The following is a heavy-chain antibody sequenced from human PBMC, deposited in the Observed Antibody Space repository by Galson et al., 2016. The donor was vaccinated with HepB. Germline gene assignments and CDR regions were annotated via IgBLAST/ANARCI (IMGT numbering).Heavy chain of an antibody. V-gene: IGHV6-1*01. Sequence: CAISGDSVSSNSAAWNWIRQSPSRGLEWLERTYYRSKWYNDYAVSVKSRIIVNPDTSKNQFSLQLNSATPEDTAVYYCVEQRKGAPYGMDVWGQGTTVTVSS. CDR2: TYYRSKWYN. CDR1: GDSVSSNSAA. J-gene: IGHJ6*02. D-gene: IGHD1/OR15-1a*01. CDR3: VEQRKGAPYGMDV.